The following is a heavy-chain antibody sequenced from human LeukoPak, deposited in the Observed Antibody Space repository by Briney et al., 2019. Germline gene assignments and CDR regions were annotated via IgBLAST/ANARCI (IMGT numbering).Heavy chain of an antibody. V-gene: IGHV4-59*01. CDR3: ARDRVHFDF. CDR2: IYYSGSSYHSGST. J-gene: IGHJ4*02. CDR1: GGSISDYY. Sequence: SETLSLTCAVSGGSISDYYWSWIRQPPGKGLEWIGYIYYSGSSYHSGSTNHNPSLKSRVTISVEASENQFSLKLSSVTAADTAVYYCARDRVHFDFWGQGTLLTVSS.